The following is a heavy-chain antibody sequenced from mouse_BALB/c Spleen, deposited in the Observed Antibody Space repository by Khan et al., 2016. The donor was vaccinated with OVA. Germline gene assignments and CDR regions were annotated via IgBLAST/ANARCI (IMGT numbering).Heavy chain of an antibody. CDR3: ASARTY. J-gene: IGHJ3*01. Sequence: EVQLEESGPGLVKPSQSLSLTCTASGYSITSDYARYWLRQLPGNKLERMGNITHSGRTSYNPSFKSRISVTLEISNNPSFLQLTSVTTEDTATYYDASARTYWGQGTLVTVSA. V-gene: IGHV3-2*02. CDR1: GYSITSDYA. CDR2: ITHSGRT.